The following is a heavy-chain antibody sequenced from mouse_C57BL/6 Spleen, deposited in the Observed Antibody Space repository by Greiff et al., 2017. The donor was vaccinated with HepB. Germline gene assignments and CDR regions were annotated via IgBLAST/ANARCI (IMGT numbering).Heavy chain of an antibody. Sequence: EVQLVESGGGLVKPGGSLKLSCAASGFTFSSYAMSWVRQTPEKRLEWVATISDGGSYTYYPDNVKGRFTISRDNAKNNLYLQMSHLKSEDTAMYYCARAVGSYWYFDVWGTGTTVTVSS. CDR1: GFTFSSYA. CDR3: ARAVGSYWYFDV. D-gene: IGHD2-14*01. J-gene: IGHJ1*03. V-gene: IGHV5-4*01. CDR2: ISDGGSYT.